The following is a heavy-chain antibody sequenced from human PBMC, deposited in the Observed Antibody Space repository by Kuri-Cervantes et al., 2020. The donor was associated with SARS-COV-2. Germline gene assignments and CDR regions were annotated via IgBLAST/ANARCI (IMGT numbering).Heavy chain of an antibody. V-gene: IGHV3-11*04. CDR1: GFTFSDYY. D-gene: IGHD3-3*01. J-gene: IGHJ6*02. CDR2: ISSSSSTI. Sequence: LSLTCAASGFTFSDYYISWIRQAPGKGLEWVSYISSSSSTIYSADSVKGRFTISRDNAKNPLYLQMNRLRDEDTAVYYCARGGGDVWGQGTTVTVSS. CDR3: ARGGGDV.